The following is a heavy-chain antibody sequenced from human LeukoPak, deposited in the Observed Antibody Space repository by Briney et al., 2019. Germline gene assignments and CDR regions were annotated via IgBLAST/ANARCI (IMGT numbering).Heavy chain of an antibody. CDR2: INSDGSWT. CDR1: GNYW. D-gene: IGHD2-2*01. V-gene: IGHV3-74*01. J-gene: IGHJ4*02. CDR3: VSFYETY. Sequence: GGSLRLSCAASGNYWMHWVRQAPGKGLVWVSHINSDGSWTSYADSVKGRFTTSKDNAKNTVYLQMNNLRAEDTAVYYCVSFYETYWGRGTLVTVSS.